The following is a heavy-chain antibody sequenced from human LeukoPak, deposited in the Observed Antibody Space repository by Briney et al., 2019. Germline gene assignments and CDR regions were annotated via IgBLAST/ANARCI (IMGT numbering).Heavy chain of an antibody. D-gene: IGHD5-24*01. V-gene: IGHV4-59*01. CDR2: IYYSGST. J-gene: IGHJ3*02. CDR1: GGSISSYY. Sequence: SETLSLTCTVSGGSISSYYWSWIRQPPGKGLEWIGYIYYSGSTNYNPSLKSRATISVDTSKNQFSLKLSSVTAADTAVYYCARDADGYSLDAFDIWGQGTMVTVSS. CDR3: ARDADGYSLDAFDI.